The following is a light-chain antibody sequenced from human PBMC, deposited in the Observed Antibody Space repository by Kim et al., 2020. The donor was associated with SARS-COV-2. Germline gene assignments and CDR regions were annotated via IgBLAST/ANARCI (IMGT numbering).Light chain of an antibody. CDR2: DAS. CDR1: QSVSSY. CDR3: QQRNNWPPIT. V-gene: IGKV3-11*01. J-gene: IGKJ5*01. Sequence: SPGERATHACRASQSVSSYLAWYQQKPGQAPRLLIYDASNRATGIPARFSGSGSGTDFTLTISSLEPEDFAGYYCQQRNNWPPITFGQGTRLEIK.